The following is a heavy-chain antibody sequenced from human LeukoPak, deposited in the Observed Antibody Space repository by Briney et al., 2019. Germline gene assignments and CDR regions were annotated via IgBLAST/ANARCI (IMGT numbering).Heavy chain of an antibody. CDR3: ARDRSSTRLDY. CDR2: IWYDGSNK. V-gene: IGHV3-33*01. Sequence: GGSLRLSCEASGFTFSNHGMHWARQAPGKGLEWVAVIWYDGSNKYYTDSVKGRFTISRDNSKNTLYLQMNSLRAEDTAVYYCARDRSSTRLDYWGQGALVTVSS. CDR1: GFTFSNHG. D-gene: IGHD6-6*01. J-gene: IGHJ4*02.